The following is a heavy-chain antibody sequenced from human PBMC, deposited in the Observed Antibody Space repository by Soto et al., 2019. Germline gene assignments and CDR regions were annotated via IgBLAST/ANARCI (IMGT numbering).Heavy chain of an antibody. Sequence: GGSLRLSCAASGFTLDDYGMSWVRQAPGKGLEWVSGINWNGGSTGYADSVKGRFTISRDNAKNSLYLQMNGLRAEDTALYYCARGDSSGSHYGMDVWGQGTTVTVSS. CDR1: GFTLDDYG. CDR2: INWNGGST. J-gene: IGHJ6*02. V-gene: IGHV3-20*04. CDR3: ARGDSSGSHYGMDV. D-gene: IGHD3-22*01.